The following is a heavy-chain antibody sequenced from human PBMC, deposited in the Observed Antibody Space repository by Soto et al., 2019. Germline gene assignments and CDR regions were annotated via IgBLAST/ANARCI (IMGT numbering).Heavy chain of an antibody. CDR3: ARARVPTISEDAFDM. CDR1: GYTFTGYY. D-gene: IGHD2-2*01. CDR2: INPNTGGT. V-gene: IGHV1-2*02. Sequence: ASVKVSCKASGYTFTGYYVHWVRQAPGQGLEWMGWINPNTGGTKYEQKFQGRVTITRDTSVSTAYMEVGRLTSDDTAVYYCARARVPTISEDAFDMWGQGTLVTVSS. J-gene: IGHJ3*02.